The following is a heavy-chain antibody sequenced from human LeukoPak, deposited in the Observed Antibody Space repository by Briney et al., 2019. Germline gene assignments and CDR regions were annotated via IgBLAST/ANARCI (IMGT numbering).Heavy chain of an antibody. Sequence: PGRSLRLSCAASGFTFSSYAMHWVRQAPGKGLEWVAVISYDGSNKYYADSVKGRFTISRDNSKNTLYLQMNSLRAEDTAVYYCARERDIDYWGQGTLVAVSS. CDR2: ISYDGSNK. CDR1: GFTFSSYA. CDR3: ARERDIDY. V-gene: IGHV3-30-3*01. J-gene: IGHJ4*02.